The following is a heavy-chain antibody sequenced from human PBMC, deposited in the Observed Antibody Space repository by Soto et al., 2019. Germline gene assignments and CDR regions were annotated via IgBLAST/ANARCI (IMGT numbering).Heavy chain of an antibody. CDR1: GGSISSGGYY. V-gene: IGHV4-31*03. J-gene: IGHJ6*03. CDR2: IYYSGST. Sequence: QVQLQESGPGLVKPSQTQSITCTVSGGSISSGGYYWSWIRQHPGKGLEWIGYIYYSGSTYYNPSLKSRVTISVDTSKNQFSLKLSSVTAADTAVYYCARKKNYYYYMDVWGKGTTVTVSS. CDR3: ARKKNYYYYMDV.